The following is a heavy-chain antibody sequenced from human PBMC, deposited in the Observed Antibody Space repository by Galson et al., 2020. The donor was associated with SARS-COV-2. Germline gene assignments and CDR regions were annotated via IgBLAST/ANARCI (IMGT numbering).Heavy chain of an antibody. J-gene: IGHJ3*02. Sequence: LSLTCAASGFTFSSYGMHWVRQAPGKGLEWVAVIWYDGSNKYYADSVKGRFTISRDNSKNTLYLQMNSLRAEDTAVYYCAKDGGWSGDWGSHDAFDIWGQGTMVTVSS. CDR1: GFTFSSYG. D-gene: IGHD2-15*01. V-gene: IGHV3-33*06. CDR2: IWYDGSNK. CDR3: AKDGGWSGDWGSHDAFDI.